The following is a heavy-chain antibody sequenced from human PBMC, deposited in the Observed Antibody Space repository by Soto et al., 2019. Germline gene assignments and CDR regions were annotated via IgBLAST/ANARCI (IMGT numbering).Heavy chain of an antibody. V-gene: IGHV3-33*01. Sequence: QVQLVESGGGVVQPGRSLRLSCAASGFTFSSYGMHWVRQAPGKGLEWVAGIWYDGSNKYYADSVKGRFTISRDNSKNTLYLQMNSLRAEDTAVYYCARDKDYYDSSGQDYWGQGTLVTVSS. CDR2: IWYDGSNK. CDR3: ARDKDYYDSSGQDY. CDR1: GFTFSSYG. D-gene: IGHD3-22*01. J-gene: IGHJ4*02.